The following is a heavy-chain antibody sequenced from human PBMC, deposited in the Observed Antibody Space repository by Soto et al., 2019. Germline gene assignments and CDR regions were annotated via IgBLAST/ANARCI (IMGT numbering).Heavy chain of an antibody. CDR3: AMDRRTSSLWFDT. D-gene: IGHD2-2*03. CDR1: GGTFSSSA. V-gene: IGHV1-69*12. CDR2: ITPTFGAV. Sequence: QVQLVQSGAEVKKVGFSVKVSCKASGGTFSSSAMSWLRQAPGQGLEWMGGITPTFGAVNYAQKFQGRLTITADEFTDTAYMELIRLTSEDSAVYYCAMDRRTSSLWFDTWGQGTLVTVSS. J-gene: IGHJ5*02.